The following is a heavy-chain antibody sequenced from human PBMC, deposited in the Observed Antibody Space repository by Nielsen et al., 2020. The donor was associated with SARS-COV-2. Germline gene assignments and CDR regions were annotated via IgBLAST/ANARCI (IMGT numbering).Heavy chain of an antibody. CDR1: GASISSGGYF. J-gene: IGHJ6*02. CDR2: IYFTGRT. CDR3: AREASGYDHYKYGMDV. Sequence: SDTLSLTFTVSGASISSGGYFWSWIRQHPGKGLEWIGYIYFTGRTSYNPSLKSRVAMSVDTSKNQFSLDLKSVTAADTAVYYCAREASGYDHYKYGMDVWGLGATVTVSS. V-gene: IGHV4-31*03. D-gene: IGHD5-12*01.